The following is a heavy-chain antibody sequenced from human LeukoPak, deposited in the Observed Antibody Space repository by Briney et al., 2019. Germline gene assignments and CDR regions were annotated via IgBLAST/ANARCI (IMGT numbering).Heavy chain of an antibody. J-gene: IGHJ4*02. D-gene: IGHD1-26*01. CDR3: ARVGATTGFDY. Sequence: SETLSLTCTVSGGSFSSHFWSWIRQPPGKGLEWIGYFYTSGSTNYNPSLKSRVTTSVDTSKSHFSLKLTSVTAADTAVYYCARVGATTGFDYWGQGTLVTVSS. V-gene: IGHV4-59*11. CDR1: GGSFSSHF. CDR2: FYTSGST.